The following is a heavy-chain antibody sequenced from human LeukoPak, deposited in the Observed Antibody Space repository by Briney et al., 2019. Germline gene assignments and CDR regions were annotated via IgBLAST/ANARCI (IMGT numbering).Heavy chain of an antibody. V-gene: IGHV1-2*04. D-gene: IGHD3-10*01. CDR2: INSNSGGT. J-gene: IGHJ4*02. Sequence: ASVKVSCKASGYTFTDYYMHWVRPAPGQGLEWMGWINSNSGGTNYAQKFQGWVTMTRDTSISTAFMELSRLRSDDTAVYYCARGPAYYYGSEYDYWGQGTLVTVSS. CDR3: ARGPAYYYGSEYDY. CDR1: GYTFTDYY.